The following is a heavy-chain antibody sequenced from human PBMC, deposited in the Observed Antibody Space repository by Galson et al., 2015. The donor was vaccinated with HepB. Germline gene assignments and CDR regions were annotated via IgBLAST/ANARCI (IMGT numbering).Heavy chain of an antibody. CDR2: IYYSGST. CDR1: GGSISSGGYY. Sequence: TLSLTCTVSGGSISSGGYYWSWIRQHPGKGLEWIGYIYYSGSTYYNPSLKSRVTISVDTSKNQFSLKLSSVTAADTAVYYCARLRGYCSSTSCLKMGAFDIWGQGTMVTVSS. J-gene: IGHJ3*02. V-gene: IGHV4-31*03. D-gene: IGHD2-2*01. CDR3: ARLRGYCSSTSCLKMGAFDI.